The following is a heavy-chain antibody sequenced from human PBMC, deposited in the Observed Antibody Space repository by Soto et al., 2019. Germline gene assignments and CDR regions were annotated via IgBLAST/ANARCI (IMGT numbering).Heavy chain of an antibody. D-gene: IGHD3-10*01. V-gene: IGHV3-11*05. CDR3: ARDRRPTMVRGVKHPNQYGMDV. CDR1: GFTFSDYY. J-gene: IGHJ6*02. Sequence: QVQLVESGGGLVKPGGSLRLSCAASGFTFSDYYMSWIRQAPGKGLEWVSYISSSSSYTNYADSVKGRFTISRDNAKNSLYLQMNSLRAEDTAVDYCARDRRPTMVRGVKHPNQYGMDVWGQGITVTVSS. CDR2: ISSSSSYT.